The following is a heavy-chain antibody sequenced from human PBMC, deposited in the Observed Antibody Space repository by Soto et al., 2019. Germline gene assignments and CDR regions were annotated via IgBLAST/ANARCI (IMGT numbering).Heavy chain of an antibody. D-gene: IGHD3-22*01. CDR1: GYSFTTDW. Sequence: GESLKISCKGSGYSFTTDWINWVRQTPGKGLEWMGKIYPGDSHTINSPSFQGRVTMSADKSINTAYLQWSSLKASDTGMYYCARPDGSGYSPGGDGFQIWGQGTMVTVSS. J-gene: IGHJ3*02. CDR2: IYPGDSHT. CDR3: ARPDGSGYSPGGDGFQI. V-gene: IGHV5-10-1*01.